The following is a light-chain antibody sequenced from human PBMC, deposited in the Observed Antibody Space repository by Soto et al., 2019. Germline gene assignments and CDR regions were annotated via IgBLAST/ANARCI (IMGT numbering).Light chain of an antibody. CDR2: DVS. J-gene: IGLJ1*01. CDR3: SSYTTSNTRQIV. CDR1: SSDVGGYNY. Sequence: QSALTQPASVSGSPGQSITISCTGTSSDVGGYNYVSWYQQHPGKASKFIIYDVSNRPSGVSNRFSGSKSGNTASLTISGLQAEDEADYYCSSYTTSNTRQIVFGTGTKVTVL. V-gene: IGLV2-14*01.